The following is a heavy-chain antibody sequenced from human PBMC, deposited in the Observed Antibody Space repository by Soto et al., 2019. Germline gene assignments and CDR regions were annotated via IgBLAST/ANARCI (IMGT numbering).Heavy chain of an antibody. J-gene: IGHJ6*02. D-gene: IGHD2-2*01. Sequence: PSETLSLTCTVSGGSISSGDYYWSWIRQPPGKGLEWIGYIYYSGSTYYNPSLKSRVTISVDTSKNQFSLKLSSVTAADTAVYYCARERFLGPAAMPNLYYYYGMDVWGQGTTVT. CDR2: IYYSGST. V-gene: IGHV4-30-4*01. CDR3: ARERFLGPAAMPNLYYYYGMDV. CDR1: GGSISSGDYY.